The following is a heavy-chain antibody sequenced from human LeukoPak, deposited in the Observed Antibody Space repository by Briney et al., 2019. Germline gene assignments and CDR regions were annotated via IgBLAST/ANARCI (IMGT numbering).Heavy chain of an antibody. Sequence: GGSLRLSCTASGFTFGDYALRWVRQAPGKGLEWVSFIRSKAYGGTTEYAASVKGRFTISRDDSNSIAYLQMNSLKIEDTAVYYCTRDQTYYYGSGSYRYWGQGTLVTVSS. CDR1: GFTFGDYA. J-gene: IGHJ4*02. V-gene: IGHV3-49*04. D-gene: IGHD3-10*01. CDR2: IRSKAYGGTT. CDR3: TRDQTYYYGSGSYRY.